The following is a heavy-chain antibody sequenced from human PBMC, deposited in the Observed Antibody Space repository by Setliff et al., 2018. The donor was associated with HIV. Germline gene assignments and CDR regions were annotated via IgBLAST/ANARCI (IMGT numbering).Heavy chain of an antibody. CDR3: ARQYSSGSRLDY. D-gene: IGHD6-19*01. Sequence: TLSLTCTVSGGSISSGSYYWSWIRQPAGKGLEWIGHVYTSGSTDYNPSLKSRVTISLDTSKNQFSLKVRSVTAADTAVYYCARQYSSGSRLDYWGQGTLVTVSS. CDR2: VYTSGST. CDR1: GGSISSGSYY. V-gene: IGHV4-61*09. J-gene: IGHJ4*02.